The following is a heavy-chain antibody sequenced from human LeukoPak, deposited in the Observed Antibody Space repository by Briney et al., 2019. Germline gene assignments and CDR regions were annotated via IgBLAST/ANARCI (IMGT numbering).Heavy chain of an antibody. Sequence: SETLSLTCTVSGGSFSSYYWSWIRQPPRKGLEWIGYIYYSGSTNYNPSLKSRVTISVDTSKNQFSLKLTSVTAADTAVYYCASVDTSMVIDYWGQGTLVTVSS. CDR2: IYYSGST. V-gene: IGHV4-59*01. CDR3: ASVDTSMVIDY. CDR1: GGSFSSYY. D-gene: IGHD5-18*01. J-gene: IGHJ4*02.